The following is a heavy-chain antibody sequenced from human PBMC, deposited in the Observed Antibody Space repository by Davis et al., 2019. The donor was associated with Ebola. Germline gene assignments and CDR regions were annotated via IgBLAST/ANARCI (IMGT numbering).Heavy chain of an antibody. V-gene: IGHV3-23*01. CDR2: ISGSGGST. CDR1: GLNFNHYA. CDR3: AKMDWSYRNFDY. Sequence: GESLKISCTGPGLNFNHYAMSWVRQAPGKGLEWVSVISGSGGSTYYADSVKGRFTISRDNSKNTLYLQMNSLRDEDTALYYCAKMDWSYRNFDYWGQGTLVTVSS. D-gene: IGHD1-26*01. J-gene: IGHJ4*02.